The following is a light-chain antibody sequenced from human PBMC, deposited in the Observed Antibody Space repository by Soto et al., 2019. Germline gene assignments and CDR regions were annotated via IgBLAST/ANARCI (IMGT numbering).Light chain of an antibody. CDR3: AQGLATPFT. CDR2: LGS. Sequence: EIVLTQSPLSLPVTPGEPASISCRSSQNLLHSNGYNYLNWYLQKPGQSPQILIYLGSNRASGVPDRFSGSGSGTYFTLTINRVEAEDVGLYFCAQGLATPFTFGGGTKVEIK. J-gene: IGKJ4*01. CDR1: QNLLHSNGYNY. V-gene: IGKV2-28*01.